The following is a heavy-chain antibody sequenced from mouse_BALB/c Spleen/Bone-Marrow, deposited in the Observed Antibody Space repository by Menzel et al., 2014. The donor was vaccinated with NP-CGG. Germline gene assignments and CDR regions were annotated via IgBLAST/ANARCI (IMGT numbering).Heavy chain of an antibody. CDR2: ISGGSSII. J-gene: IGHJ4*01. D-gene: IGHD1-2*01. CDR3: ARKDYFGYAAMDY. V-gene: IGHV5-17*02. CDR1: GFTFSSFG. Sequence: EVQRVGSGGGLVQPGGSRKLSCAASGFTFSSFGMHWVRQAPEKGLEWVAYISGGSSIIYYAYTVKGRFTISRDNPKNTLFLQMTSLRSEDTAIYYCARKDYFGYAAMDYWGQGTSVTVSS.